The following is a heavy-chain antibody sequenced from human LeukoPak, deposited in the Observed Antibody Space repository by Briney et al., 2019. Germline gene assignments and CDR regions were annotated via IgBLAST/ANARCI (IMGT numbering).Heavy chain of an antibody. V-gene: IGHV4-34*01. CDR2: INHSGST. J-gene: IGHJ6*04. Sequence: SETLSLTCAVYGGSFSGFYWSCIRHPPGKGLEWIGEINHSGSTNYNPSLKSRVTISVDTSKNQFSLKLSSVTAADTAVYYCASILTKYYGMDVWGKGTTVTVSS. CDR3: ASILTKYYGMDV. CDR1: GGSFSGFY. D-gene: IGHD1-1*01.